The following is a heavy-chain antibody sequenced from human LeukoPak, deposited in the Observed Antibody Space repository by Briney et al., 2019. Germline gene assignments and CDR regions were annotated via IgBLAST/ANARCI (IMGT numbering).Heavy chain of an antibody. Sequence: SQTLSLTCTVSGGSISSGDYYWSWIRQPPGKGLEWIGYIYYSGSTYYNPSLKSRVTISLDTSKTQFSLKLSSVTAADTAVYYCARVARLHSRWYFDLWGRGTLVTVSS. CDR1: GGSISSGDYY. CDR3: ARVARLHSRWYFDL. J-gene: IGHJ2*01. V-gene: IGHV4-30-4*08. CDR2: IYYSGST. D-gene: IGHD4-11*01.